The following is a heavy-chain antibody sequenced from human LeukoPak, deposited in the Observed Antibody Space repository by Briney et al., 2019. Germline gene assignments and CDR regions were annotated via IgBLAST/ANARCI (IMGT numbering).Heavy chain of an antibody. J-gene: IGHJ4*02. D-gene: IGHD6-13*01. V-gene: IGHV3-7*01. CDR1: GFTFSNYW. CDR2: IKHDGSEK. CDR3: ARDLSARAASLGGGSGY. Sequence: HPGGSLRLSCAVSGFTFSNYWMSWVSQAPGKGLEWVANIKHDGSEKYYVDSVKGRFTISRDNAKNSLYLQMNSLRTEDTAVYYCARDLSARAASLGGGSGYWGQGTLVTVSS.